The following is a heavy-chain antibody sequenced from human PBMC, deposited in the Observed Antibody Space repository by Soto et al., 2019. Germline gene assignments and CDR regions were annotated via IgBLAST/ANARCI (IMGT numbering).Heavy chain of an antibody. D-gene: IGHD2-8*02. CDR2: IFPGDSDV. CDR3: ARPMRWSGTGWLLLAY. V-gene: IGHV5-51*01. Sequence: GESLKISCKGSGYSFTTYWIAWVRQMPGKGLEWLGIIFPGDSDVRYSPSFQGQVTISADKSITTAYLQWSSLKASDSAMYYCARPMRWSGTGWLLLAYWGQGSLDT. CDR1: GYSFTTYW. J-gene: IGHJ4*02.